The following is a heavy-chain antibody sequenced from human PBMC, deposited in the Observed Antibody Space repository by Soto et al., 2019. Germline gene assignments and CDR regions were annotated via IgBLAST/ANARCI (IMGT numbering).Heavy chain of an antibody. D-gene: IGHD3-10*01. CDR1: GFTFSSYA. CDR3: AQLLGPIWFGELQINFDY. V-gene: IGHV3-23*01. CDR2: ISGSGGST. J-gene: IGHJ4*02. Sequence: EVQLLESGGGLVQPGGSLRLSCAASGFTFSSYAMSWVRQAPGKGLEWVSAISGSGGSTYYADSVKGRFTISRDNSKNTLYLQMNSLRAEDTAVYYCAQLLGPIWFGELQINFDYWGQGTLVTVSS.